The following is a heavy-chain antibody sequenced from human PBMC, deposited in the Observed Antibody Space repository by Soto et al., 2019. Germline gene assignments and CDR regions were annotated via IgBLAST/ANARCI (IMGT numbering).Heavy chain of an antibody. CDR3: ARWDYDILAGYYKGLGY. V-gene: IGHV5-51*01. CDR1: GYTFTNYW. CDR2: VYPGDSHT. J-gene: IGHJ4*02. Sequence: PVASLRISCKVSGYTFTNYWIGWVRQIPGKGLEWMGIVYPGDSHTRYSPSFQGQVTISADKSISTAYLQWSSLKASDTAMYFCARWDYDILAGYYKGLGYWGQGTLVTVSS. D-gene: IGHD3-9*01.